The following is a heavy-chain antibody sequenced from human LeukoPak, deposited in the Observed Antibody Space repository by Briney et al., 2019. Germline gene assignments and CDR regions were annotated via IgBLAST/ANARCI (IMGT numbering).Heavy chain of an antibody. CDR3: ARESGYYYYYGMDV. CDR1: GFTFSSYA. V-gene: IGHV3-20*01. J-gene: IGHJ6*02. D-gene: IGHD6-25*01. Sequence: GGSLRLSCAASGFTFSSYAMSWVRQAPGKGLEWVSGINWNGGSTGYADSVKGRFTISRDNAKNSLYLQMNSLRAEDTALYHCARESGYYYYYGMDVWGQGTTVTVSS. CDR2: INWNGGST.